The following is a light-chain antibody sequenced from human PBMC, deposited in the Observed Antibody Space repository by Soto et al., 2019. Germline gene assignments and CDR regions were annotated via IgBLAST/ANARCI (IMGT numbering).Light chain of an antibody. V-gene: IGLV1-40*01. Sequence: QSVLTQPPSVSGAPGQRVTISCTGSSSNIGAGYDVHWYQQLPGTPPKLLIFGNSNRPSGVPDRFSGSKSGTSASLAITGLQADDEAGYYCQSYDSSLSGWVFGGGTKVTVL. CDR3: QSYDSSLSGWV. CDR1: SSNIGAGYD. CDR2: GNS. J-gene: IGLJ3*02.